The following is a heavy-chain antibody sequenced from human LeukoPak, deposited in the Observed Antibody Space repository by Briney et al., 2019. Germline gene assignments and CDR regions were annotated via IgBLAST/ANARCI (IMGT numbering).Heavy chain of an antibody. Sequence: GESLKISCKASGNTFTNFWIGWVRQMPGKGLEWMGIIYPGDSDTRYSPSFQGQVTISADKSITTAFLQWSSLKASDTAMYYCARLIAVAQVGYFDYWGQGALVTVSS. CDR1: GNTFTNFW. CDR2: IYPGDSDT. D-gene: IGHD6-19*01. CDR3: ARLIAVAQVGYFDY. V-gene: IGHV5-51*01. J-gene: IGHJ4*02.